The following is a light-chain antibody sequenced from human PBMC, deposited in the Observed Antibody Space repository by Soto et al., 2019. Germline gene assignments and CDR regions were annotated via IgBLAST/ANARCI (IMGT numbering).Light chain of an antibody. J-gene: IGKJ2*01. CDR2: GAS. CDR1: QDVGTNY. Sequence: EVVLTQSPGTLSLSPGEGATLSCRSSQDVGTNYLAWYQQKPGQAPRLLIFGASSRSSGVPGRFSGRGSGTDFTLTISRLEPEDSAVYYCQQFINSPYMYIFGQGTKLEI. CDR3: QQFINSPYMYI. V-gene: IGKV3-20*01.